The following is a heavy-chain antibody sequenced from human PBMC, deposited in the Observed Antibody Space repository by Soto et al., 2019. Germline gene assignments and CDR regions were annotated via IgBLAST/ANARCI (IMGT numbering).Heavy chain of an antibody. J-gene: IGHJ4*02. D-gene: IGHD1-26*01. CDR1: GYTFTGYY. V-gene: IGHV1-2*04. CDR2: INPNSGGT. Sequence: QVQLVQSGAEVKKPGASVKVSCKASGYTFTGYYMHWVRQAPGQGLEWMGWINPNSGGTNYAQKLQGWVTMSRDTSISTAYMELSRLSSDDTAVYYCASGDLLSWAYWGQGPLVTVSS. CDR3: ASGDLLSWAY.